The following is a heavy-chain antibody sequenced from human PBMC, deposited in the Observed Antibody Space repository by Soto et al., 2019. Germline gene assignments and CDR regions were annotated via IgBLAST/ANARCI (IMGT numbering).Heavy chain of an antibody. CDR2: MTYDGATE. CDR1: GFTFSDYV. V-gene: IGHV3-30*14. J-gene: IGHJ3*01. CDR3: ARVRLSIAVNDALDV. D-gene: IGHD3-3*02. Sequence: QVRLVESGGGVVQPGTSLRLSCAASGFTFSDYVIHWVRQAAGKGLEWVASMTYDGATEYYADSVKGRFTTSRDNSKRALSLQMNSLRPDDTAVYYCARVRLSIAVNDALDVWGQGTTVTVSS.